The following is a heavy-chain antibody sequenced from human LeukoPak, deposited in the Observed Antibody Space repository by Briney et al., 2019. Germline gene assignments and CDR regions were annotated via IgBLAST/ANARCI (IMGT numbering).Heavy chain of an antibody. V-gene: IGHV3-21*01. CDR2: ISSSSSYI. Sequence: GGSLRLSCAASGFTFSSYSMNWVRQAPGKGLEWVSSISSSSSYIYYADSVKGRFTISRDNAKNSLYLQMNSLRAEDTAVYYCARAITIFGVVIHPFDYWGQGTLVTVSS. CDR3: ARAITIFGVVIHPFDY. CDR1: GFTFSSYS. J-gene: IGHJ4*02. D-gene: IGHD3-3*01.